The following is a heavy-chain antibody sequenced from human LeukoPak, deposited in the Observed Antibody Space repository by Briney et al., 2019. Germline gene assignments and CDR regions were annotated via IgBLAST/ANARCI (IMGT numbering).Heavy chain of an antibody. CDR2: IVVGSGNT. V-gene: IGHV1-58*01. CDR3: AAGRADYYDSSGYSLDY. D-gene: IGHD3-22*01. J-gene: IGHJ4*02. CDR1: GFTFTISA. Sequence: GASVTVSCKASGFTFTISAVQWVRQARGQRLEWIGWIVVGSGNTNYVQKFQERVTITRDMSTSTAYMELSSLRSEDTAVYYCAAGRADYYDSSGYSLDYWGQGTLVTVSS.